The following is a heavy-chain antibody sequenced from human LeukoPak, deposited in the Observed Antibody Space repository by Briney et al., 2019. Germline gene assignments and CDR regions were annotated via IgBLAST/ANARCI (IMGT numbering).Heavy chain of an antibody. CDR3: ARHDFWSGFKGGDY. V-gene: IGHV3-74*01. Sequence: QPGGSLRLSCAASGFTFSSYWMHWVRQAPGKGLVWVSRINSDGSSTSYADSVKGRFTISRDNAKNSLYLQMNSLRAEDTAFYYCARHDFWSGFKGGDYWGQGTLVTVSS. J-gene: IGHJ4*02. CDR2: INSDGSST. CDR1: GFTFSSYW. D-gene: IGHD3-3*01.